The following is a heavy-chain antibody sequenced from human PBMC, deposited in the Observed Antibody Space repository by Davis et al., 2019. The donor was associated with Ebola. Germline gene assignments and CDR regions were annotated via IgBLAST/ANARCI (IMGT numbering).Heavy chain of an antibody. D-gene: IGHD6-19*01. CDR1: GDSFSDYF. Sequence: MPSETLSLTCAVYGDSFSDYFWSWIRQPPGKGLEWIGEIGHSGNTNYSPSLMSRVTISVDTSKNQFSLKLSSVTAAVTAVYYCARGEYSSGEDYWGQGTLVTVSS. CDR2: IGHSGNT. J-gene: IGHJ4*02. V-gene: IGHV4-34*01. CDR3: ARGEYSSGEDY.